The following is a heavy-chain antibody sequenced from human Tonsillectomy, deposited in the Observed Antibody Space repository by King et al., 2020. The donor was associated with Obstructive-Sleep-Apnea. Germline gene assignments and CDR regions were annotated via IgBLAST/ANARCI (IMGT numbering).Heavy chain of an antibody. J-gene: IGHJ6*02. V-gene: IGHV3-30*18. CDR3: AKEEDDTHYYYYGMDV. CDR1: GFSFSAFD. CDR2: ISYHGYNK. D-gene: IGHD3-9*01. Sequence: VQLVESGGGLVQPGRSLRLSCAASGFSFSAFDMHWVRQAPGKGLEWVAVISYHGYNKYYADSVKGRFSISRDNSKNTLYLQMNSLRPEDTAVYYCAKEEDDTHYYYYGMDVWGQGTTVTVSS.